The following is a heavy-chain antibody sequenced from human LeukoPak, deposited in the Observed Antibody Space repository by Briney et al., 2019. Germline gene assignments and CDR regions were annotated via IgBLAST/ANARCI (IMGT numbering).Heavy chain of an antibody. J-gene: IGHJ4*02. V-gene: IGHV4-4*07. Sequence: SETLSLTCSVSGDAMSDDFWSWIRLPAGKGLEWIGRISTRGSTNYTPSLKSRATMSVDTSKNQFSLKLSSVTAADTAVYYCARDRGPMGFGESPGYYFDYWGQGTLVTVSS. CDR1: GDAMSDDF. CDR2: ISTRGST. D-gene: IGHD3-10*01. CDR3: ARDRGPMGFGESPGYYFDY.